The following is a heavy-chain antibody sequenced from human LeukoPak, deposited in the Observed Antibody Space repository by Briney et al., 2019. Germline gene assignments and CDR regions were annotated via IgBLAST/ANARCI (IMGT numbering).Heavy chain of an antibody. J-gene: IGHJ1*01. CDR3: ATIWFQYFQH. CDR2: ISAYNGNT. D-gene: IGHD2-21*01. Sequence: GASVKASCKASGYTFTSYGISWVRQAPGQGLEWMGWISAYNGNTNYAQKFQGRVTMTTDTSTSTAYMELRSLRSDDTAVYYCATIWFQYFQHWGQGTLVTVSS. CDR1: GYTFTSYG. V-gene: IGHV1-18*01.